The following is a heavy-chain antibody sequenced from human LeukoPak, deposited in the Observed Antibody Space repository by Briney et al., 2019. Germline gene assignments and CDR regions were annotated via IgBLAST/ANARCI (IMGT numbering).Heavy chain of an antibody. CDR2: IYTSGST. CDR3: ARAPRDSSSSNYMRRFDY. CDR1: GGSISSYY. J-gene: IGHJ4*02. Sequence: SETLSLTCTVSGGSISSYYWSWIRQPAGKGLEWIGRIYTSGSTNYNPSLKSRVTMSVDTSRNQFSLRLSSVTAADTAVYYCARAPRDSSSSNYMRRFDYWGQGTLVTVSS. D-gene: IGHD3-22*01. V-gene: IGHV4-4*07.